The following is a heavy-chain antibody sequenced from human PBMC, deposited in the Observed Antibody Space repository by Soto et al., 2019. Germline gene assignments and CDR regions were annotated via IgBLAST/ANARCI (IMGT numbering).Heavy chain of an antibody. CDR3: ARTGYSSSAIYYYYGMDV. D-gene: IGHD6-6*01. V-gene: IGHV4-39*01. J-gene: IGHJ6*02. Sequence: PSETLSLTCTVSGGSISNSSYLWGWIRQPPGKGLQWIGSVSYSGSTYYNPSLKSRVTISVDTSKTQSSLRLSSVTAADTAVYYCARTGYSSSAIYYYYGMDVWGQGTTVTVSS. CDR1: GGSISNSSYL. CDR2: VSYSGST.